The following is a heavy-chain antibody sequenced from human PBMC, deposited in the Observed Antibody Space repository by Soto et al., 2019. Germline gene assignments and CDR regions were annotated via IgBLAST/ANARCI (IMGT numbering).Heavy chain of an antibody. CDR2: ISSSSSTI. CDR3: ARADYLGAYMDV. V-gene: IGHV3-48*01. CDR1: GFTFSSYS. D-gene: IGHD3-16*01. J-gene: IGHJ6*03. Sequence: GGSLRLSCAASGFTFSSYSMNWVRQAPGKGLEWVSYISSSSSTIYYADSVKGRFTISRDNAKNSLYLQMNSLRAEDTAVYYCARADYLGAYMDVWGKGTTVTVSS.